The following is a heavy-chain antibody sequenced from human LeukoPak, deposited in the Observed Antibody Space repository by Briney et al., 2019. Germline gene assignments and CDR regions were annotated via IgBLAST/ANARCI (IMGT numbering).Heavy chain of an antibody. Sequence: GGSLRLSCAGSGFPFSSHGMNWVRQAPGKGLEWVSGISPGGPTYYADSVKGRFTISRDDSKNTLYLQMKNLRADDTAVYYCAKDGAWLRFDDWGQGILVTVSS. CDR1: GFPFSSHG. CDR3: AKDGAWLRFDD. CDR2: ISPGGPT. V-gene: IGHV3-23*01. D-gene: IGHD5-12*01. J-gene: IGHJ4*02.